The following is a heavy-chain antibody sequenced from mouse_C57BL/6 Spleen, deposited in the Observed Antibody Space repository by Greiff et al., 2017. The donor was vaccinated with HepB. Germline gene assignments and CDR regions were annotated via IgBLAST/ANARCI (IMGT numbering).Heavy chain of an antibody. V-gene: IGHV14-3*01. CDR1: GFNIKNTY. CDR2: IDPANGNT. CDR3: AKDYYGGSYDSGAMDY. D-gene: IGHD1-1*01. J-gene: IGHJ4*01. Sequence: EVQLQQSVAELVRPGASVKLSCTASGFNIKNTYMHWVKQRPEQGLEWIGRIDPANGNTKYAPKFQGKATITADTSSNTAYLQLSSLTSEDTAIYYCAKDYYGGSYDSGAMDYWGQGTSVTVSS.